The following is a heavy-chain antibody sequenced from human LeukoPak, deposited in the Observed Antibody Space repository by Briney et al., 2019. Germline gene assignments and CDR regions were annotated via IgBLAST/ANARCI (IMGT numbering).Heavy chain of an antibody. V-gene: IGHV3-49*04. CDR1: GFTSGDYA. D-gene: IGHD6-19*01. Sequence: GGSLRLSCAASGFTSGDYAMSWVRPAPGKGRGWVGFIRSKAYGGTTEYAASVKGRFTISRDDSKSIAYLQMNSLKTEDTAVYYCTRSLQWLYYMDVWGKGTTVTVSS. CDR3: TRSLQWLYYMDV. J-gene: IGHJ6*03. CDR2: IRSKAYGGTT.